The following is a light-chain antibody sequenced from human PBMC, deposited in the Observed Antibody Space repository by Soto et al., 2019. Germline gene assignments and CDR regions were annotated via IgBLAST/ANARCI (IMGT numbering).Light chain of an antibody. V-gene: IGLV2-8*01. CDR2: AVS. CDR1: SSDVGGYNY. J-gene: IGLJ3*02. CDR3: SSYAGSNNLV. Sequence: QSALTQPPSASGSPGQSVTISCTGTSSDVGGYNYVSWYQQHPVKAPTLMIYAVSKRPSGVPDRFSGSKSGNPASLAVSGLRAEDEADYYCSSYAGSNNLVFVGGTKLTVL.